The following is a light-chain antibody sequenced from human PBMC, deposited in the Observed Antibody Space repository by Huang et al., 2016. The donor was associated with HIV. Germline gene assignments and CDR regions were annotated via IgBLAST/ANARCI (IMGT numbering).Light chain of an antibody. CDR1: QYINNF. Sequence: DIQMTQSPSSLSASVGDRVTITCQASQYINNFLNWYQQKPGKAPKLLILDAANLQTGVPSRFSGSGSGTNFSFTITSLQRDDIGTYYCQQYDDVPISFGGGTKV. CDR2: DAA. CDR3: QQYDDVPIS. J-gene: IGKJ4*01. V-gene: IGKV1-33*01.